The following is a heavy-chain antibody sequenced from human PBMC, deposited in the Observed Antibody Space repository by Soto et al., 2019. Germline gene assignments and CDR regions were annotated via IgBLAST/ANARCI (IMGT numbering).Heavy chain of an antibody. J-gene: IGHJ4*02. Sequence: ASVKVSCKASGYTFTGYYMHWVRQAPGQGLEWMGWINPNSGGTNYAQKFQGWVTMTRDTSISTAYMELSRLRSDDTAVYYCARARRYSSSWCYFDYWGQGTLVTVSS. CDR1: GYTFTGYY. CDR2: INPNSGGT. V-gene: IGHV1-2*04. CDR3: ARARRYSSSWCYFDY. D-gene: IGHD6-13*01.